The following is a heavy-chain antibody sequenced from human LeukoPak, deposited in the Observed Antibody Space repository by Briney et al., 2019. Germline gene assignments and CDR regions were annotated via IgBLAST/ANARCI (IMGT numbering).Heavy chain of an antibody. CDR1: GYTFTSYD. CDR2: MNPNSGNT. V-gene: IGHV1-8*03. D-gene: IGHD6-13*01. CDR3: ARDLYSSSWYDYYYMDV. Sequence: EASVKVSCKASGYTFTSYDINWVRQATGQGLEWMGWMNPNSGNTGYAQKFQGRVTITRNTSISTAYMELSRLRSDDTAVYYCARDLYSSSWYDYYYMDVWGKGTTVTVSS. J-gene: IGHJ6*03.